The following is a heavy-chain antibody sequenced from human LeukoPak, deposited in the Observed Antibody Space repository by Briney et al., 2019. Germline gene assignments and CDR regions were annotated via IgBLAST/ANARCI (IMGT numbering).Heavy chain of an antibody. CDR3: ARGRILPAAIYFDY. J-gene: IGHJ4*02. CDR2: INHSGST. Sequence: SETLSLTCAVYGGSFSGYYWSWIRQPPVKGLEWIGEINHSGSTNYNPSLKSRVTISVDTSKNQFSLKLSSVTAADTAVYYCARGRILPAAIYFDYWGQGTLVTVSS. V-gene: IGHV4-34*01. CDR1: GGSFSGYY. D-gene: IGHD2-2*01.